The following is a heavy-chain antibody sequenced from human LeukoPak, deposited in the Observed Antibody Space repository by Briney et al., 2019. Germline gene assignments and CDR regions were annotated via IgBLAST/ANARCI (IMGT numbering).Heavy chain of an antibody. CDR1: GGTFSSYA. D-gene: IGHD6-13*01. J-gene: IGHJ3*02. V-gene: IGHV1-69*13. CDR2: IIPIFGTA. CDR3: AKAEYSSPRGAFDI. Sequence: SVKVSCKASGGTFSSYAISWVRQAPGQGLEWMGGIIPIFGTANYAQKFQGRVTITADESTSTAYMELSSLRSEDTAVYYCAKAEYSSPRGAFDIWGQGTMVTVSS.